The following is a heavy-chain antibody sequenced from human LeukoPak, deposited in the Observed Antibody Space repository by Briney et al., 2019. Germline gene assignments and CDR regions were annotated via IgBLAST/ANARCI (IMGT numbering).Heavy chain of an antibody. CDR1: GFTFGDYA. J-gene: IGHJ4*02. CDR3: TRDGALSPTLYSSGWYGY. V-gene: IGHV3-49*04. D-gene: IGHD6-19*01. CDR2: IRSKAYGGTT. Sequence: GGSLRLSCTASGFTFGDYAMSWVRQAPGKGLEWVGFIRSKAYGGTTEYAASVKGRFTISRDDSKSIAYLQMNSLKTEDTAVYYCTRDGALSPTLYSSGWYGYWGQGTLVTVSS.